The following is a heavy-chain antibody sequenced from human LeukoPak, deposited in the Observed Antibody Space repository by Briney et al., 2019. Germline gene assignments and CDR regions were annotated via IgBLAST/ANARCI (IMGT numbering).Heavy chain of an antibody. CDR2: IIPIFGTA. D-gene: IGHD2-2*01. CDR1: GGTFSCYA. CDR3: ARDMRYCSSTSCLSGFDY. V-gene: IGHV1-69*05. Sequence: SVKVSCKASGGTFSCYAISWVRQAPGQGLEWMGGIIPIFGTANYAQKFQGRVTITTDESTSTAYMELSSLRSEDTAVYYCARDMRYCSSTSCLSGFDYWGQGTLVTVSS. J-gene: IGHJ4*02.